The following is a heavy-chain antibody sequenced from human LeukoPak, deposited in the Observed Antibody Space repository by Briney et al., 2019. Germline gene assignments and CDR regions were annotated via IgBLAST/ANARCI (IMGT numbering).Heavy chain of an antibody. D-gene: IGHD5-12*01. CDR2: ISYDGSNK. CDR3: AKEGGTGYHDY. J-gene: IGHJ4*02. V-gene: IGHV3-30*18. Sequence: GGSLRLSCAASGFTFSSYGMHWVRQAPGKGLEWVAVISYDGSNKYYADSVKGRFTISRDNSKNTLYLQMNSLRAEDTAVYHCAKEGGTGYHDYWGQGTLVTVSS. CDR1: GFTFSSYG.